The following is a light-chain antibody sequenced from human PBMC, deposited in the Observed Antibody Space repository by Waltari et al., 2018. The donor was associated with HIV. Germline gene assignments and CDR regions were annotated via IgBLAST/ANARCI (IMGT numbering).Light chain of an antibody. Sequence: SYVPTQPPSVSVAPGQTASITCGGNDIGSESVHWYQQRPGQAPVLVVYGDSDRPLGISERFSGSNSGNTATLTISGVEAGDEADYYCQLWDTTTDHLGVVFGGGTTLTVL. J-gene: IGLJ2*01. CDR1: DIGSES. CDR2: GDS. V-gene: IGLV3-21*02. CDR3: QLWDTTTDHLGVV.